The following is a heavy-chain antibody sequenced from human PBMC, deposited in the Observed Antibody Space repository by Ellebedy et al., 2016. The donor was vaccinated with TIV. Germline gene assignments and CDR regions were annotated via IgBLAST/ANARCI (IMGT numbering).Heavy chain of an antibody. J-gene: IGHJ4*02. CDR1: GFTFSNYN. Sequence: GESLKISCVASGFTFSNYNMNWVRQSPGKGLEWVSSIRSTGSDKYYAESVKGRFTISRDNAQDTLFLQMNSLRAEDTAVYFCSRGWSTPDSWGQGNLVIVSS. CDR2: IRSTGSDK. CDR3: SRGWSTPDS. D-gene: IGHD2-15*01. V-gene: IGHV3-21*06.